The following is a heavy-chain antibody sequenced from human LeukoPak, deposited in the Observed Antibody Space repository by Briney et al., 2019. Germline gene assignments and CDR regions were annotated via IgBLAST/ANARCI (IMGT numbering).Heavy chain of an antibody. CDR3: ARFIIVVVTAYDAFDI. Sequence: SETLSLTCTVSGGSISSSSYYWGWIRQPPGKGLEWIGSIYYSGSTYYDPSLKSRVTISVDTSKNQFSLKLSSVTAADTAVYYCARFIIVVVTAYDAFDIWGQGTMVTVSS. CDR1: GGSISSSSYY. CDR2: IYYSGST. D-gene: IGHD2-21*02. V-gene: IGHV4-39*07. J-gene: IGHJ3*02.